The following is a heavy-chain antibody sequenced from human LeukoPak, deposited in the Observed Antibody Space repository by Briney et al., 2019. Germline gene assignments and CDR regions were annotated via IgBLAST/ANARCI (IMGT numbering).Heavy chain of an antibody. CDR2: MNLKSGYT. D-gene: IGHD1-26*01. V-gene: IGHV1-8*03. CDR1: GYSFTTYD. Sequence: VASVKVSCKASGYSFTTYDINWVRQAPGQGLEWMGWMNLKSGYTGYAQKFQGRVTITRDTSTSTVYMELSSLRSEDTAVYYCARVAGSIDYWGQGTLVTVSS. J-gene: IGHJ4*02. CDR3: ARVAGSIDY.